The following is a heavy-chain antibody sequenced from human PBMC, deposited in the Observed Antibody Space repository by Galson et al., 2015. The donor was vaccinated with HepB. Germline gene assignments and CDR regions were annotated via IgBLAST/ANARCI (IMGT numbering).Heavy chain of an antibody. CDR1: GFMFDTYA. D-gene: IGHD1-1*01. CDR3: AREERRGASYYLDS. CDR2: ISYDESQK. J-gene: IGHJ4*02. V-gene: IGHV3-30*14. Sequence: SLRLSCAASGFMFDTYAMHWVRQAPGKGLEWVAIISYDESQKYYADSVKGRFTISRDNSKNTLFLHMKNLRLDDTAVYYCAREERRGASYYLDSWGQGTLATV.